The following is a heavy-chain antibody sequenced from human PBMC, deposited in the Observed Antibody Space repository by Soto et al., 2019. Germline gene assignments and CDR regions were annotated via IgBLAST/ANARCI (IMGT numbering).Heavy chain of an antibody. CDR1: GYSISSGYY. CDR3: VGAQDYGDFDY. CDR2: IYHSGST. Sequence: LSLTCAVSGYSISSGYYWGWIRQPPGKGLEWIGSIYHSGSTYYNPSLKSRVTISVDTSKNQFSLKLSSVTAADTAVYYCVGAQDYGDFDYWGQGTLVTVSS. D-gene: IGHD4-17*01. V-gene: IGHV4-38-2*01. J-gene: IGHJ4*02.